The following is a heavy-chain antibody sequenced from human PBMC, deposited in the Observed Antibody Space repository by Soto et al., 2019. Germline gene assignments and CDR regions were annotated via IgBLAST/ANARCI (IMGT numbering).Heavy chain of an antibody. D-gene: IGHD3-3*01. CDR2: IIPILGIA. J-gene: IGHJ6*03. CDR1: GGTFSSYT. V-gene: IGHV1-69*04. CDR3: ARDRVLDFWSGYYSADYYYYMDV. Sequence: SVKVSCKASGGTFSSYTISWVRQAPGQGLEWMGRIIPILGIANYAQKFQGRVTITADKSTSTAYMELSSLRSEDTAVYYCARDRVLDFWSGYYSADYYYYMDVWGKGTTVTVSS.